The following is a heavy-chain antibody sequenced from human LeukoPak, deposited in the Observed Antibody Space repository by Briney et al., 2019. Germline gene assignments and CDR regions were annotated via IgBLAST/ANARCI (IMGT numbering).Heavy chain of an antibody. J-gene: IGHJ4*02. V-gene: IGHV4-39*01. CDR3: ARRARTNFDR. Sequence: PSETLSLTCTVSGGSISSYYWDWIRQPPGKGLEWIASIYYSGRTYYNPSLKSRVTISVDTFKNQFSLNLSSVTAADTAVYYCARRARTNFDRWGQGALVTASS. CDR1: GGSISSYY. CDR2: IYYSGRT.